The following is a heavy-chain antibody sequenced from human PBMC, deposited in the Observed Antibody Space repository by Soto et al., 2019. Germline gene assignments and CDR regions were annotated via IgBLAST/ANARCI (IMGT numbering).Heavy chain of an antibody. Sequence: ASVKVSFKASGYTFTVYYMHWVRQAPGQGLEWMGWINPNSGGTNYAQKFQGRVTMTRDTSISTAYMELSRLRSDDTAVYYCARDLDYGGNSGVGYWGQGTLVTVSS. CDR1: GYTFTVYY. CDR2: INPNSGGT. D-gene: IGHD4-17*01. V-gene: IGHV1-2*02. J-gene: IGHJ4*02. CDR3: ARDLDYGGNSGVGY.